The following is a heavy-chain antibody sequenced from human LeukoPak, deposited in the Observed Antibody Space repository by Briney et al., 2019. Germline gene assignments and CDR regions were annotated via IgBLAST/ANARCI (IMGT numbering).Heavy chain of an antibody. CDR2: IYFTGST. J-gene: IGHJ4*02. Sequence: PSETLSLTCSISGVSINNSSFSWGWIRQPPGRGLGWLGNIYFTGSTYYNPSLKSRVTISVDASKSHCSLKLTSVTAADTAVYYCARAPTRSSDTVTGYLFDSWGQGTLVTVSS. V-gene: IGHV4-39*07. CDR1: GVSINNSSFS. D-gene: IGHD3-9*01. CDR3: ARAPTRSSDTVTGYLFDS.